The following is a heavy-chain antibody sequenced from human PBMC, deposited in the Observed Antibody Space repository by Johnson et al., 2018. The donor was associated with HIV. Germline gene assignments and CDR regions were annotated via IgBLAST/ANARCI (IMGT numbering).Heavy chain of an antibody. CDR2: IKQDGSEK. CDR3: ARIPGSGWEHDAFDI. D-gene: IGHD6-19*01. J-gene: IGHJ3*02. CDR1: GFTFRNYW. V-gene: IGHV3-7*01. Sequence: MLLVESGGGLVQPGGSLRLSCAASGFTFRNYWMSWVRQAPGKGLEWVANIKQDGSEKYYVDSVKGRFTVSRDNAKNSLYLQMNSLRAEDTAVYYCARIPGSGWEHDAFDIWGQGRMVTVSS.